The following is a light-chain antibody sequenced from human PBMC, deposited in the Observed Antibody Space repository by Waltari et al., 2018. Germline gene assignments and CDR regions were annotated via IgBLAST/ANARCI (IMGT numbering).Light chain of an antibody. CDR3: QSYDGSSPVV. CDR1: SGTFASSY. Sequence: NLMLIQPHSVSESPGKTATISCTRSSGTFASSYGQRYQQRPGSAPTTVIYEDDQRPAGVPDRFSCSTDSSSNSASLTISGLKTEDEADYYCQSYDGSSPVVFGGGTKLTVL. CDR2: EDD. V-gene: IGLV6-57*04. J-gene: IGLJ2*01.